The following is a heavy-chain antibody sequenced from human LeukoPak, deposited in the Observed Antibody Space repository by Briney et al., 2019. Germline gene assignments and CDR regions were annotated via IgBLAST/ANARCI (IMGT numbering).Heavy chain of an antibody. V-gene: IGHV1-69*10. J-gene: IGHJ4*02. CDR3: ARGSGHDSSGYLFDY. CDR1: GGTFSSYS. Sequence: SVKVSCKASGGTFSSYSMTWLRQAPGQGLEWMGGIIPIFGIANYAQKFQGRVTIIADKSTSTAYMELSSLRSEDTAVYYCARGSGHDSSGYLFDYWGQGTLVTVSS. CDR2: IIPIFGIA. D-gene: IGHD3-22*01.